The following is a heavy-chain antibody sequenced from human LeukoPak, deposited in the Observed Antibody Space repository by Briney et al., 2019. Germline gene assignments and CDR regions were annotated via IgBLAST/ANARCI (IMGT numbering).Heavy chain of an antibody. Sequence: GGSLRLSCAASGFTFSSYGMHWVRQAPGKGLEWVAFIRYDGSNKYYADSVKGRFTISRDNSKNTLYLQMNSLRAEDTAVYYCAKDPSTIIRNWFDPWGQGTLVTVSS. V-gene: IGHV3-30*02. D-gene: IGHD5-24*01. CDR2: IRYDGSNK. CDR3: AKDPSTIIRNWFDP. CDR1: GFTFSSYG. J-gene: IGHJ5*02.